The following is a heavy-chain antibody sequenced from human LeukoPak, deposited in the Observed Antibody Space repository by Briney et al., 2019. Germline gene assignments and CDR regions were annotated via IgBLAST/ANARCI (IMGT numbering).Heavy chain of an antibody. D-gene: IGHD2-2*01. Sequence: GGSLRLSCAASGFTFSSYDMHWVRQATGKGLEWVSAIGTGGDTYYPGSVKGRFTISRENAKNSLYLQMNSLRAGDTAVYYCARGTPAAITDYYGMDVWGQGTTVTVSS. CDR3: ARGTPAAITDYYGMDV. V-gene: IGHV3-13*04. CDR2: IGTGGDT. J-gene: IGHJ6*02. CDR1: GFTFSSYD.